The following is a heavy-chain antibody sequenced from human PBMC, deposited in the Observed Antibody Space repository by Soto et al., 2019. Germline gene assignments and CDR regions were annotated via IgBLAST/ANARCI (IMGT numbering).Heavy chain of an antibody. Sequence: PSETLSLTCAVYGGSFSGYYCSWIRQPPGKGLEWIGEINHSGSTNYNPSLKSRVTISVDTSKNQFALKLSSVTAADTAVYYCARKMVRGVHIDYSGQGTLVTVSS. CDR3: ARKMVRGVHIDY. CDR2: INHSGST. CDR1: GGSFSGYY. J-gene: IGHJ4*02. V-gene: IGHV4-34*01. D-gene: IGHD3-10*01.